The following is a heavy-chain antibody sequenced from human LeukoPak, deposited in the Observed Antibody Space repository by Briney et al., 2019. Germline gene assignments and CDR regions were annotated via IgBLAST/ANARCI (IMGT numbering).Heavy chain of an antibody. D-gene: IGHD3-22*01. CDR2: IYTSGST. Sequence: SETLSLTCTVSGGSISSYYWSWIRQPAGKGLEWIERIYTSGSTNYNPSLKSRVTMSVDTSKNQFSLKLSSVTAADTAVYYCARVPHYDSSGYYMGGNAFDIWGQGTMVTVSS. CDR1: GGSISSYY. J-gene: IGHJ3*02. V-gene: IGHV4-4*07. CDR3: ARVPHYDSSGYYMGGNAFDI.